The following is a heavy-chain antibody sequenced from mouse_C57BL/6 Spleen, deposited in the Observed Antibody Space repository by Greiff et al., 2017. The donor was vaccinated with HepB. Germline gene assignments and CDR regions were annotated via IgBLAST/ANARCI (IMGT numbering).Heavy chain of an antibody. CDR1: GYAFSSSW. CDR2: IYPGDGDT. CDR3: ASVYSNLYAMDY. Sequence: VQLQQSGPELVKPGASVKISCKASGYAFSSSWMNWVKQRPGKGLEWIGRIYPGDGDTNYNGKFKGKATLTADKSSSTAYMQLSSLTSEDSAVYFCASVYSNLYAMDYWGQGTSVTVSS. D-gene: IGHD2-5*01. J-gene: IGHJ4*01. V-gene: IGHV1-82*01.